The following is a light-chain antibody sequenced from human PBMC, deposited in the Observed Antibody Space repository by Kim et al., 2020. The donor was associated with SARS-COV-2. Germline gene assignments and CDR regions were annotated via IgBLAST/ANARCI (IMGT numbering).Light chain of an antibody. CDR1: QSIDNF. Sequence: DIQMTQSPSSLSASVGDRVTITCRSSQSIDNFLTWYQQRPGTAPKVLISAVNTLQSGVSSRFSGSGSGTDFTLTITSLQPEDSATYFCQQSYRTPPTFGGVTKVDIK. J-gene: IGKJ4*01. V-gene: IGKV1-39*01. CDR3: QQSYRTPPT. CDR2: AVN.